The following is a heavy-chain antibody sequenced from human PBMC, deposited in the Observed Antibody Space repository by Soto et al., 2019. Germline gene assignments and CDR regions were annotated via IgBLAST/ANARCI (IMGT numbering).Heavy chain of an antibody. J-gene: IGHJ4*02. Sequence: QVQLVESGGGVVQPGRSLRLSCAASGFTFSGYGMHWVRQAPGKGREWVAFIWHDGGNKFYAESVKGRFTISRDNSKNTLYLQMTSLSAEDTAMYYCARDGDVNTGFGKDYWGQGTLVTVSS. CDR3: ARDGDVNTGFGKDY. D-gene: IGHD3-16*01. V-gene: IGHV3-33*01. CDR2: IWHDGGNK. CDR1: GFTFSGYG.